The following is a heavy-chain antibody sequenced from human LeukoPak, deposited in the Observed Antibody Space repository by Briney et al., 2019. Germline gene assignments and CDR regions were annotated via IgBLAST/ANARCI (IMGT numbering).Heavy chain of an antibody. V-gene: IGHV3-23*01. D-gene: IGHD2-15*01. CDR2: ISGNGDST. Sequence: GGSLRLSCAASGFTFSSYVMSWVRQAPGKGLEWVSGISGNGDSTYYADSVQGRFTISRDNSKNTLYLQMNSLRAGDAAVYYCAKAPVTTCSGAYCYPFDYWSQGTLVTVSS. CDR3: AKAPVTTCSGAYCYPFDY. J-gene: IGHJ4*02. CDR1: GFTFSSYV.